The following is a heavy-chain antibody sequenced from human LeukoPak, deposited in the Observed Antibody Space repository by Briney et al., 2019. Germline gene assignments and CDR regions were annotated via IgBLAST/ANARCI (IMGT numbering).Heavy chain of an antibody. CDR2: ISSSGSTI. D-gene: IGHD3-10*01. CDR3: AGGAGSGSYHYYYYYYMDV. Sequence: PGGSLRLSCAASGFTFSSYEMNWVRQAPGKGLEWVSYISSSGSTIYYADSVKGRFTISRDNAKNSLYLQMNSLRAEDTAVYYCAGGAGSGSYHYYYYYYMDVWGKGTTVTISS. V-gene: IGHV3-48*03. CDR1: GFTFSSYE. J-gene: IGHJ6*03.